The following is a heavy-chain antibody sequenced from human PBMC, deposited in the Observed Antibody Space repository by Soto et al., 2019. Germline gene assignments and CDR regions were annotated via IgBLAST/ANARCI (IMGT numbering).Heavy chain of an antibody. D-gene: IGHD2-8*02. V-gene: IGHV1-2*04. J-gene: IGHJ3*02. Sequence: ASVKVSCKASGYTFAGYYMHWVRQAPGQGLEWMGWINPNSGGTNYAQKFQGWVTMTRDTSISTAYMELSRLRSDDTAVYYCAKDAGVGLAPALAFDIWGQGTMVTVSS. CDR3: AKDAGVGLAPALAFDI. CDR2: INPNSGGT. CDR1: GYTFAGYY.